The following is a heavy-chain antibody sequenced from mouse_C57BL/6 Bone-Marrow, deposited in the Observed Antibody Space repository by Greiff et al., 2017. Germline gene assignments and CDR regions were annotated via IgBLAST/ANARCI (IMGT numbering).Heavy chain of an antibody. CDR1: GYTFTSYW. Sequence: QVQLQQPGAELVKPGASVKLSCKASGYTFTSYWMQWVKQRPGQGLEWIGEIDPSDSYTNYNQKFKGKATLTADTSSSTAYLQLRSLTSEDSAVYYCARVGQPDYFDYGGQGTTLTVSS. J-gene: IGHJ2*01. CDR2: IDPSDSYT. D-gene: IGHD6-1*01. CDR3: ARVGQPDYFDY. V-gene: IGHV1-50*01.